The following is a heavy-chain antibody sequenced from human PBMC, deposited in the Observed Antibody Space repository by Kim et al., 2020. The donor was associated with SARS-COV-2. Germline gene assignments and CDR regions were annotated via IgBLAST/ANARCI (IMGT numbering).Heavy chain of an antibody. J-gene: IGHJ4*02. CDR3: ASVDTAMGSPFDY. D-gene: IGHD5-18*01. Sequence: GGSLRLSCAASGFTFSSYAMSWVRQAPGKGLEWVSAISGSGGSTYYADSVKGRFTISRDNSKNTLYLQMNSLRAEDTAVYYCASVDTAMGSPFDYWGQGTLVTVSS. V-gene: IGHV3-23*01. CDR1: GFTFSSYA. CDR2: ISGSGGST.